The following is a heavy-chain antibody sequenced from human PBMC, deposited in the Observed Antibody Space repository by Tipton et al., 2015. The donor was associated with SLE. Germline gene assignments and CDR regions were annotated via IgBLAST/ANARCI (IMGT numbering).Heavy chain of an antibody. V-gene: IGHV4-30-4*01. J-gene: IGHJ6*03. CDR3: AREVRPDLHYYMDV. CDR2: IYYSGST. Sequence: TLSLTCTVSGGSISSGDYYWSWIRQPPGKGLEWIGYIYYSGSTYYNPSLKSRVTISVDTSKNQFSLKLSSVTAADTAVYYCAREVRPDLHYYMDVWGKGTTVTVSS. CDR1: GGSISSGDYY.